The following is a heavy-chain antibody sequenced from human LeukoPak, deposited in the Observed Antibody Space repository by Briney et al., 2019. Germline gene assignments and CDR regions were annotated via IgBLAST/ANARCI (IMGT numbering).Heavy chain of an antibody. V-gene: IGHV4-34*01. CDR1: GGPFSGYY. Sequence: SETLSLTCAVYGGPFSGYYWSWIRQPPGKRLEWIGEINHSGSTNYNPSLKSRVTISVDTSKNQFSLKLSSVTAADTAVYYCARGLGYYYDSSGYQSLYFDYWGQGTLVTVSS. CDR3: ARGLGYYYDSSGYQSLYFDY. J-gene: IGHJ4*02. D-gene: IGHD3-22*01. CDR2: INHSGST.